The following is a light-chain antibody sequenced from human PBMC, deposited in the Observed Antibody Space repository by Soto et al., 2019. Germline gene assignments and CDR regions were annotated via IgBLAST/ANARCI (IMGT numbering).Light chain of an antibody. CDR2: EVS. J-gene: IGLJ1*01. V-gene: IGLV2-14*01. CDR1: SSDVGGYNY. CDR3: SSYTSSSTLDV. Sequence: QSVLTQPASVSGSPGQSITISCTGTSSDVGGYNYVSWYQQHPGKAPKLMIYEVSNRPSGVSNRFSGSKSGNTASLTISGLQAEDEAEYYCSSYTSSSTLDVFGTGTKVTVL.